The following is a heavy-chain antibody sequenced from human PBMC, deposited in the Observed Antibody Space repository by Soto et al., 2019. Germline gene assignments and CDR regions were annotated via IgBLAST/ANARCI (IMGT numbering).Heavy chain of an antibody. V-gene: IGHV3-7*01. CDR3: ARYCSGGSCYDY. J-gene: IGHJ4*03. CDR2: IKQDGSEK. D-gene: IGHD2-15*01. CDR1: GLTFSSYW. Sequence: GGSLRLSCAASGLTFSSYWMSWVRQAPGKGLEWVANIKQDGSEKYYVDSVKGRFTISRDNAKNSLYLQMNSLRAEDTAVYYCARYCSGGSCYDYWGQGTLVTVSS.